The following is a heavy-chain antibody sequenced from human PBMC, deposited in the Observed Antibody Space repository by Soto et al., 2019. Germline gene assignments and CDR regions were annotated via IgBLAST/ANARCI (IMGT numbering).Heavy chain of an antibody. V-gene: IGHV3-23*01. D-gene: IGHD3-3*01. CDR1: GFTFSSYA. CDR3: AKDPTYVFWSGYYFDY. J-gene: IGHJ4*02. CDR2: ISGSGGST. Sequence: GSLRLSCAASGFTFSSYAMSWVRQAPGKGLEWVSAISGSGGSTYYADSVKGRFTISRDNSKNTLYLQMNSLRAEDTAVYYCAKDPTYVFWSGYYFDYWGQGTLVTVSS.